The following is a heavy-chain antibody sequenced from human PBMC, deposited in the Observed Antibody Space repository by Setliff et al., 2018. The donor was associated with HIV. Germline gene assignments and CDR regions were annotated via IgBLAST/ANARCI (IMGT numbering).Heavy chain of an antibody. J-gene: IGHJ6*03. CDR2: IYYTGST. D-gene: IGHD5-12*01. V-gene: IGHV4-31*03. CDR3: VRGWDDKVSTISAPYYYYMDV. CDR1: GGSINSRGDY. Sequence: SETLSLTCTVSGGSINSRGDYWSWVRQHPGKGLEWIGYIYYTGSTNYNPSLRSRVTIRVDMSKNQFSLEVTAVTAADTAVYYCVRGWDDKVSTISAPYYYYMDVWGKGTTVTVSS.